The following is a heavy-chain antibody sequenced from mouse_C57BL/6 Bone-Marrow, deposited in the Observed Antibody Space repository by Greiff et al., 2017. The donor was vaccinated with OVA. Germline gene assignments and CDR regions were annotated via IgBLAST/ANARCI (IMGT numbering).Heavy chain of an antibody. J-gene: IGHJ1*03. CDR2: IHPNSGST. D-gene: IGHD1-1*01. V-gene: IGHV1-64*01. CDR1: GYTFTSYW. CDR3: AREGLYGSSPPWYFDV. Sequence: VKLQQPGAELVKPGASVKLSCKASGYTFTSYWMHWVKQRPGQGLEWIGMIHPNSGSTNYNEKFKSKATLTVDKSSSTAYMQLSSLTSEDSAVYYCAREGLYGSSPPWYFDVWGTGTTVTVSS.